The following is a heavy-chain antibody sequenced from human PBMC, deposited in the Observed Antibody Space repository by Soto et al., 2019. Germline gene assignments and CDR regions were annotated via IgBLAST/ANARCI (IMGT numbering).Heavy chain of an antibody. Sequence: PSQTLPLTYDISGDNVSSNSAAWNWIRLSPSRGLEWLARTYYRSRWYNDYAVSVRSRITVNPDTSKNQFSLQLTSVTPEDTAVYYCAGTTSHQWYYMDVWGKGTTVTVSS. CDR3: AGTTSHQWYYMDV. CDR1: GDNVSSNSAA. J-gene: IGHJ6*03. D-gene: IGHD1-7*01. V-gene: IGHV6-1*01. CDR2: TYYRSRWYN.